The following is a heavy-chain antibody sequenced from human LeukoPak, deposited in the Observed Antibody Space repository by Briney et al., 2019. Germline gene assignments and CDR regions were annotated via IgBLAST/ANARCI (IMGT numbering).Heavy chain of an antibody. CDR2: INPSGGST. J-gene: IGHJ4*02. CDR1: GYTFTSYY. CDR3: ARARDTAMVGNALAFDY. V-gene: IGHV1-46*01. Sequence: ASVKVSCKASGYTFTSYYMHWVRQAPGQGLEWMGIINPSGGSTSYAQKFQGRVTMTRDTSTSTVYMELSSLRPEDTAVYYCARARDTAMVGNALAFDYWGQGTLVTVSS. D-gene: IGHD5-18*01.